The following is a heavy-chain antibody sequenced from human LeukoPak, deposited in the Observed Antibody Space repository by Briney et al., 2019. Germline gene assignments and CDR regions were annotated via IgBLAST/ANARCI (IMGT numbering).Heavy chain of an antibody. CDR2: IYSGGST. J-gene: IGHJ4*02. CDR1: GFTVSSNY. D-gene: IGHD5-24*01. V-gene: IGHV3-53*01. CDR3: ARDHNFAFDN. Sequence: GGSLRLSCAASGFTVSSNYMSWVRQAPGKGLEWVSVIYSGGSTYYADSVKGRFTISADSAKNSLFLHMNSLRVEDTAVYYCARDHNFAFDNWGQGTLVTVSS.